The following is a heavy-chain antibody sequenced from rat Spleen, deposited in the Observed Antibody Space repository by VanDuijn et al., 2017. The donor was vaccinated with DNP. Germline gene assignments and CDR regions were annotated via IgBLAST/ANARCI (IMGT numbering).Heavy chain of an antibody. CDR3: TRAMGD. J-gene: IGHJ3*01. D-gene: IGHD1-7*01. CDR2: LRSGGVT. Sequence: QVQLKESGPGLVQPSQTLSLTATVSGFSLTSSSVHWVRQPPGKGLEWVGRLRSGGVTDYNSVLKSRLSITRDTSKSQVFLKRNSLQTEDTAIYVCTRAMGDWGQGTLVTVSS. CDR1: GFSLTSSS. V-gene: IGHV2-1*01.